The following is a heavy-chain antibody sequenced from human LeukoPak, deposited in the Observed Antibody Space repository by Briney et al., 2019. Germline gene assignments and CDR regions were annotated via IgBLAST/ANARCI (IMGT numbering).Heavy chain of an antibody. CDR1: GYTFTGYY. D-gene: IGHD6-13*01. J-gene: IGHJ2*01. CDR3: ARAGYSSSWYSRYFDL. Sequence: ASVKVSCKASGYTFTGYYMHWVRQAPGQGLEWMGWINPNSGGTNYAQKFQGRVTMTRDTSISTAYMELGSLRAGDTAVYYCARAGYSSSWYSRYFDLWGRGTLVTVSS. CDR2: INPNSGGT. V-gene: IGHV1-2*02.